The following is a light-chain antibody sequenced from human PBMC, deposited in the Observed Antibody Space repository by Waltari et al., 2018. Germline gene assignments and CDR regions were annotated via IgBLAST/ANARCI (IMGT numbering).Light chain of an antibody. Sequence: DIVMTQPPDPLPVSLGERATPSCRSSQSLLDISTTKNYLAWYQQKPGQPPKLLFSWASTRESGVPERFSGCGSGTDFTLTISSLQPEDVAVYYCQQYYAIPYTFGQGTKLELK. J-gene: IGKJ2*01. CDR1: QSLLDISTTKNY. CDR2: WAS. V-gene: IGKV4-1*01. CDR3: QQYYAIPYT.